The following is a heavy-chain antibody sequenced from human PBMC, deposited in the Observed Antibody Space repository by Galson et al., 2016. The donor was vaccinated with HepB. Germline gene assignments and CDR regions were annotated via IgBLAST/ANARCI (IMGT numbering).Heavy chain of an antibody. Sequence: SVKVSCKASGYTFTGYYLHWVRQAPGQGLEWMGWINPNSGGTKYAQKFQGRVTMTRDTAINTAYLELRRLRSDDTAVYYCAREVPLRGVITDERSDYWGQETLVTVSS. J-gene: IGHJ4*02. V-gene: IGHV1-2*02. CDR2: INPNSGGT. CDR1: GYTFTGYY. D-gene: IGHD3-10*01. CDR3: AREVPLRGVITDERSDY.